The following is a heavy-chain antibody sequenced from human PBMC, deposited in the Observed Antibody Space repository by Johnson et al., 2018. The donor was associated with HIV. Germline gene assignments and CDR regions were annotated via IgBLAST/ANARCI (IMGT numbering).Heavy chain of an antibody. CDR2: ISTSGRTL. D-gene: IGHD3-22*01. V-gene: IGHV3-11*04. CDR1: GFIFNDYY. Sequence: QVQLVESGGGLVQPGGSLRLSCAASGFIFNDYYMSWIRQAPGKGLQLLSYISTSGRTLYYADSVKDRFTIFRDNAKNSLYLQMNSLRVEDTAIYYCSRRLVGGYRALDFWGQGTVVSVPS. J-gene: IGHJ3*01. CDR3: SRRLVGGYRALDF.